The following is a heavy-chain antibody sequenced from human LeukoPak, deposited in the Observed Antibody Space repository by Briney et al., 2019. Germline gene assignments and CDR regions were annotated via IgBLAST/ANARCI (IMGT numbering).Heavy chain of an antibody. CDR3: ARTLSDSGLSY. V-gene: IGHV1-46*01. J-gene: IGHJ4*02. Sequence: ASVKVSCKASGYAFTSYYIHWVRQAPGQGLEWMGKINPSGDSTNYAQKFQGRVTMTTDTSTSTVYMELSSLGSEDTAVYYCARTLSDSGLSYWGQGTLVTVSS. CDR2: INPSGDST. D-gene: IGHD3/OR15-3a*01. CDR1: GYAFTSYY.